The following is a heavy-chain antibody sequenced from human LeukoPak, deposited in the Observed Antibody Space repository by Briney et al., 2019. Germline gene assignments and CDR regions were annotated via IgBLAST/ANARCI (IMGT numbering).Heavy chain of an antibody. CDR2: INHSGST. CDR1: GGSFCGYY. CDR3: ARVKWFGSYYYYYGMDV. D-gene: IGHD3-10*01. V-gene: IGHV4-34*01. J-gene: IGHJ6*02. Sequence: SETLSLTCAVYGGSFCGYYWSWIRQPPGKGLEWIGEINHSGSTNYNPSLKSRVTISVDTSKNQFSLKLSSVTAADTAVYYCARVKWFGSYYYYYGMDVWGQGTTATVSS.